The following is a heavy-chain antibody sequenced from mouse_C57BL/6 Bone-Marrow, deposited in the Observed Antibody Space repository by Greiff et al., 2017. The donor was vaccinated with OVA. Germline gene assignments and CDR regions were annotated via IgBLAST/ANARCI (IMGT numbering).Heavy chain of an antibody. J-gene: IGHJ1*03. CDR1: GYTFTSYW. CDR2: IDPSDSYT. V-gene: IGHV1-59*01. D-gene: IGHD2-5*01. Sequence: QVHVKQPGAELVRPGTSVKLSCKASGYTFTSYWMHWVKQRPGQGLEWIGVIDPSDSYTNYNQKFKGKATLTVDTSSSTAYMQLSSLTSEDSAVYYCARYYSIRYWYFDVWGTGTTVTVSS. CDR3: ARYYSIRYWYFDV.